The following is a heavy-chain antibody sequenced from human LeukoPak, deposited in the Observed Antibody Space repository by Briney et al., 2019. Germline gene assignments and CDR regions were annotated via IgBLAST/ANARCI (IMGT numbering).Heavy chain of an antibody. Sequence: PSETLSLTCTVSGGSISSYYWSWIRQPPGKGLEWIGYIYYSGSTNYNPSHKSRVTISVDTSKNQFSLKLSSVTAADTAVYYCARGYSSGRIGYWGQGTLVTVSS. CDR2: IYYSGST. J-gene: IGHJ4*02. CDR3: ARGYSSGRIGY. V-gene: IGHV4-59*01. CDR1: GGSISSYY. D-gene: IGHD6-19*01.